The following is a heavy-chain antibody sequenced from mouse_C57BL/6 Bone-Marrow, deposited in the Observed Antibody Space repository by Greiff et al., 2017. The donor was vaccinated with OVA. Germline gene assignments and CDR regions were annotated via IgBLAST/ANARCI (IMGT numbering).Heavy chain of an antibody. J-gene: IGHJ1*03. CDR2: IDPSDSET. CDR1: GYTFTSYW. V-gene: IGHV1-52*01. Sequence: VQLQQPGAELVRPGSSVKLSCKASGYTFTSYWMHWVKQRPIQGLEWIGNIDPSDSETHYNQKFKDKATLTVDKSSSTAYMQLSSLTSEDSAVYYCASLRLLRYLYFDVWGTGTTVTVSS. D-gene: IGHD1-1*01. CDR3: ASLRLLRYLYFDV.